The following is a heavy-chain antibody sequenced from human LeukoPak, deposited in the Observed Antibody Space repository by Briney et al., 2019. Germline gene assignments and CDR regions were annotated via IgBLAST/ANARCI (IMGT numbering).Heavy chain of an antibody. D-gene: IGHD4-23*01. Sequence: GGSLRLSCAASGFTFSSYSMNWVRQAPGKGLEWVSSISSSSSYIYYADSVKGRFTISRDNAKNSLYLQMNSLRAEDTAVYYCARGIDYGGNRQALGYWGQGTLVTVSS. CDR1: GFTFSSYS. J-gene: IGHJ4*02. CDR2: ISSSSSYI. CDR3: ARGIDYGGNRQALGY. V-gene: IGHV3-21*01.